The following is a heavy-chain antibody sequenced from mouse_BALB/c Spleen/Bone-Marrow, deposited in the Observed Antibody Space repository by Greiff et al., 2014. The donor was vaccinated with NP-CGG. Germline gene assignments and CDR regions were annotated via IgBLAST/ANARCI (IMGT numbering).Heavy chain of an antibody. V-gene: IGHV5-17*02. CDR1: GFTFSSFG. J-gene: IGHJ4*01. Sequence: VQLKESGGGLVQPGGSRKLSCAASGFTFSSFGMHWVRQAPEKGLEWVAYISSGSSSIYYTDTVKGRFTISRDNPKSTLFLQMTSLRSEGTAIYYCTRWGYAGDYYAMDYWGQGTSVTVSS. CDR2: ISSGSSSI. CDR3: TRWGYAGDYYAMDY. D-gene: IGHD2-14*01.